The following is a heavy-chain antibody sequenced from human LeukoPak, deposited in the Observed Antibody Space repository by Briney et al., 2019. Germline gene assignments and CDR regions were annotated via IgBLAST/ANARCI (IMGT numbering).Heavy chain of an antibody. CDR3: AKEGTAQISTWYDY. V-gene: IGHV3-30*18. CDR2: ISNDGSNE. Sequence: GRSLRLSCAASGFTFSSYGMHWVRQAPGRGLEWVAVISNDGSNEYYADSVKGRFTISRDNSKNTLNLQMNSLRGEDAAVYYCAKEGTAQISTWYDYWGQGTLVTVSS. D-gene: IGHD6-13*01. J-gene: IGHJ4*02. CDR1: GFTFSSYG.